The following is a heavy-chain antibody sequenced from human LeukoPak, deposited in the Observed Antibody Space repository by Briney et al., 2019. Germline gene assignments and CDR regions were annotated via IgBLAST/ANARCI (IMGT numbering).Heavy chain of an antibody. V-gene: IGHV4-38-2*02. J-gene: IGHJ5*02. D-gene: IGHD3-16*01. Sequence: SETLSLTCSVSGYSIDGGYYWDWIRQPPGKGLEWIGTIYHSGGTYYHPSLQSRVTISLDASKNQFSLQMRSVIAADTAVYYCARADYDLLSKDSWFDPWGQGTPVTVSS. CDR1: GYSIDGGYY. CDR3: ARADYDLLSKDSWFDP. CDR2: IYHSGGT.